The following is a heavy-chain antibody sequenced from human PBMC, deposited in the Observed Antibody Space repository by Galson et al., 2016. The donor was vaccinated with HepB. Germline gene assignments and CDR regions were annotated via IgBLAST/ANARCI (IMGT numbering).Heavy chain of an antibody. J-gene: IGHJ4*02. V-gene: IGHV3-23*01. CDR2: ISGDGDNT. D-gene: IGHD1-26*01. Sequence: SLRLSCAASGFSFSSPAMSWVRQAPGKGLELVSAISGDGDNTYYADSVAGRFTISKYNSKNTLYLQVTSLRPEDSAVASCAKGGADYSWGQGTLVTVSS. CDR3: AKGGADYS. CDR1: GFSFSSPA.